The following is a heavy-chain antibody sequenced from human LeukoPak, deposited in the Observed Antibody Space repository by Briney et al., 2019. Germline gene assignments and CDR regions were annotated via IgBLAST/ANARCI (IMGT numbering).Heavy chain of an antibody. D-gene: IGHD2-15*01. CDR2: IYYSGST. J-gene: IGHJ4*02. CDR1: GGSISSSSYY. CDR3: AREGGRGAVNY. V-gene: IGHV4-39*07. Sequence: PSETLSLTCTVSGGSISSSSYYWGWIRQPPGKGLEWIGSIYYSGSTYYNPSLKSRVTISVDRSKNQFSLKLRSVTAADTAVYFCAREGGRGAVNYWGQGTLVTVSS.